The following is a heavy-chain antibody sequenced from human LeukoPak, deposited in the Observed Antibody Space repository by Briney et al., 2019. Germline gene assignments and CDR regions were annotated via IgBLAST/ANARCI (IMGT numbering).Heavy chain of an antibody. V-gene: IGHV1-69*05. CDR1: GGTFSSYA. CDR2: IIPIFGTA. D-gene: IGHD3-22*01. J-gene: IGHJ4*02. Sequence: ASVKVSCKASGGTFSSYAISWVRQAPGQGLEWMGRIIPIFGTANYAQKFQGRVTITTDESTSTAYMELSSLRSEDTAVYYCARDPLGYYYDSSGYLDYWGGGTLVSVSS. CDR3: ARDPLGYYYDSSGYLDY.